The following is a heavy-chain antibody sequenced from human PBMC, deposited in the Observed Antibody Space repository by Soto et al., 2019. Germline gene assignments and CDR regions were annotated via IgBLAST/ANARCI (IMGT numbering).Heavy chain of an antibody. V-gene: IGHV1-18*01. J-gene: IGHJ6*03. CDR1: GYTFTSYG. Sequence: ASVKVSCKTSGYTFTSYGISWVRQAPGQGLEWMGWISAYNGNTNYAQKLQGRVTMTTDTSTSTAYMELRSLRSDDTAVYYCARMAGTSIHYYYMDVWGKGTTVTVSS. D-gene: IGHD6-19*01. CDR2: ISAYNGNT. CDR3: ARMAGTSIHYYYMDV.